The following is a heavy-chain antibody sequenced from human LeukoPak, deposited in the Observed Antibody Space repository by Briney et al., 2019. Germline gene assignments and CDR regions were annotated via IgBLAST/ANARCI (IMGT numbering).Heavy chain of an antibody. CDR2: ISGSGGST. D-gene: IGHD3-10*01. CDR1: GFTFSSYA. CDR3: AKVGITMVRGVIGRYFDY. V-gene: IGHV3-23*01. J-gene: IGHJ4*02. Sequence: GGSLRLSCAASGFTFSSYAMSWVRQAPGKGLEWVSAISGSGGSTYYADSVKGRFTISRDNSKNTLYLQMNSLRAEDTAVYYCAKVGITMVRGVIGRYFDYWAREPWSPSPQ.